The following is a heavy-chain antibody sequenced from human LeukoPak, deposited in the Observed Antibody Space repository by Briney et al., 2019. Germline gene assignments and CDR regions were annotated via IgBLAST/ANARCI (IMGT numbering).Heavy chain of an antibody. CDR3: ARVGEYCSGGSCYSHY. Sequence: ASVKVSCKASGYTFTSYGISWVRQAPGQGLEWMGWISAYNGNTNYAQKLQGRVTMTTDTSTSTAYKELRSLRSDDTAVYYCARVGEYCSGGSCYSHYWGQGTLVTVSS. CDR1: GYTFTSYG. V-gene: IGHV1-18*01. CDR2: ISAYNGNT. J-gene: IGHJ4*02. D-gene: IGHD2-15*01.